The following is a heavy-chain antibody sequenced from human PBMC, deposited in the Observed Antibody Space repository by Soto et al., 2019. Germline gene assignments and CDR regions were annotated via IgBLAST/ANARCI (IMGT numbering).Heavy chain of an antibody. J-gene: IGHJ4*02. Sequence: ASVRVSCKASGYTFTGHYIHWVRQAPEQGPEWMGEIGPETGATRYAQKFQGRVTMTRDMSITTVYMELNNLSPDDTAVYYCGRGRSGQIVVFYWGQGTPVTVSS. V-gene: IGHV1-2*02. CDR1: GYTFTGHY. D-gene: IGHD1-26*01. CDR2: IGPETGAT. CDR3: GRGRSGQIVVFY.